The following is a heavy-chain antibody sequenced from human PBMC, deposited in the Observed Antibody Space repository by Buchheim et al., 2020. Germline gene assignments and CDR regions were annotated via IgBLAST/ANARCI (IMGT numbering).Heavy chain of an antibody. CDR2: INHSGST. D-gene: IGHD6-13*01. Sequence: QVQLQQWGAGLLKPSETLSLTCAVFGGSFSDYYWSWIRQPPGKGLEWIGDINHSGSTNYSPSIKSRVNISVDTSKNQFSLKLSSMTAADTAVYYCARGPTIAAESTFYFDYWGQGTL. J-gene: IGHJ4*02. V-gene: IGHV4-34*01. CDR3: ARGPTIAAESTFYFDY. CDR1: GGSFSDYY.